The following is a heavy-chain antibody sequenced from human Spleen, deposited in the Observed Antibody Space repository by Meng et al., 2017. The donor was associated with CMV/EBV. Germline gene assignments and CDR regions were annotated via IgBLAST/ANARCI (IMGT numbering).Heavy chain of an antibody. J-gene: IGHJ4*02. Sequence: RSLRLSCEVSGLTFSSHVMDWVRQAPGKGLEWVARISYDGRNKYYADSVKGRFTTSRDNSKNMLYLQMDSLRFEDTAVYFCATKTRGWGQGTLVTVSS. D-gene: IGHD2-15*01. CDR3: ATKTRG. CDR1: GLTFSSHV. CDR2: ISYDGRNK. V-gene: IGHV3-30*04.